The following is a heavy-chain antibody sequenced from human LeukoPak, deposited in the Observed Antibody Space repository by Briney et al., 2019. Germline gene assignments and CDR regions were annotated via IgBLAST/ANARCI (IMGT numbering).Heavy chain of an antibody. D-gene: IGHD4-11*01. CDR1: GFTFSSYA. CDR2: ISGNGRST. CDR3: AKGRWDDYSNYIDY. Sequence: PGGSLRLSCTASGFTFSSYAMSWVRQAPGKGLEWVSAISGNGRSTYYADSVKGRFTISRDNSKNTLYLQMNSLRAEDTAVYYCAKGRWDDYSNYIDYWGQGTLVTVSS. V-gene: IGHV3-23*01. J-gene: IGHJ4*02.